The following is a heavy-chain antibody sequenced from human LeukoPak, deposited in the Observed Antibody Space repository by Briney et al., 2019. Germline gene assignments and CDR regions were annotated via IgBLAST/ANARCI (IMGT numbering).Heavy chain of an antibody. J-gene: IGHJ5*02. D-gene: IGHD3-10*01. CDR2: IIPIFGTS. CDR1: GGTFSSYA. CDR3: ARDKIDTMVRGVIMFGWFDP. Sequence: ASVKVSCKASGGTFSSYAINWVRQAPGQGLEWMGGIIPIFGTSNYAHKFQGRVTITADKSTSTAYMELSSLRSEDTAVYYCARDKIDTMVRGVIMFGWFDPWGQGTLVTVSS. V-gene: IGHV1-69*06.